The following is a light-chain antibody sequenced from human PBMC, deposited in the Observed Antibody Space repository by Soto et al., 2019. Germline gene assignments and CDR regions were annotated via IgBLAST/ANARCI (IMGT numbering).Light chain of an antibody. Sequence: DIQLTQSPSFLSASVGDRVTITCRASQGISSTYLAWYQQTPGKAPKILIYAASTLQSGVPSRFSGRGSGTDFTLTISSLQPEDFATYYCQQYNSYSNTFGQGTKVDIK. CDR1: QGISSTY. CDR3: QQYNSYSNT. V-gene: IGKV1-9*01. CDR2: AAS. J-gene: IGKJ2*01.